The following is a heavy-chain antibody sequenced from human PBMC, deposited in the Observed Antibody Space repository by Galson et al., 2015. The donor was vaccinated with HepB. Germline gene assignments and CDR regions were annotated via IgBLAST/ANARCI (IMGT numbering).Heavy chain of an antibody. CDR2: INSDGSST. V-gene: IGHV3-74*01. D-gene: IGHD1-14*01. Sequence: SLRLSCAASGFTFSSYWMHWVRQAPGKGLVWVSRINSDGSSTSYADSMKGRFTISRDNAKNTLYLQMNSLRAEDTAVYYCARAHRAKAFDIWGQGTMVTVSS. J-gene: IGHJ3*02. CDR1: GFTFSSYW. CDR3: ARAHRAKAFDI.